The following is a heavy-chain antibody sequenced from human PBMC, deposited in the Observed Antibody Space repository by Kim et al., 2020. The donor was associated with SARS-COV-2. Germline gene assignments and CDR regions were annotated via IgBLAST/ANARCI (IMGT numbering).Heavy chain of an antibody. V-gene: IGHV4-39*07. D-gene: IGHD2-15*01. CDR1: GGSISSSSYY. J-gene: IGHJ6*02. Sequence: SETLSLTCTVSGGSISSSSYYWGWIRQPPGKGLEWIGSIYYSGSTYYNPSLKSRVTISVDTSKNQFSLKLSSVTAADTAVYYCARELVVVAATLYYGMDVWGQGTTVTVSS. CDR2: IYYSGST. CDR3: ARELVVVAATLYYGMDV.